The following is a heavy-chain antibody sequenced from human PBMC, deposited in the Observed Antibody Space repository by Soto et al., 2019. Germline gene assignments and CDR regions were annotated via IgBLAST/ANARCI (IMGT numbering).Heavy chain of an antibody. CDR1: GFTFSNTW. D-gene: IGHD1-26*01. CDR3: ATVRHRGNYFLDY. J-gene: IGHJ4*02. V-gene: IGHV3-15*02. CDR2: IKTKSNGGTP. Sequence: EVQLVESGGALVKPGGSLTVSCAASGFTFSNTWMSWVRQAPGKGLEWVGCIKTKSNGGTPDYAAPVEGRFTISRDDSKDTLYLQMNSLKTEDTAVYYCATVRHRGNYFLDYWGQGTLVTVSS.